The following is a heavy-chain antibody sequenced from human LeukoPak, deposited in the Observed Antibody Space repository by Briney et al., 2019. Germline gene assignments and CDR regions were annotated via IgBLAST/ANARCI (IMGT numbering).Heavy chain of an antibody. V-gene: IGHV1-2*02. D-gene: IGHD2-2*01. CDR1: GYTFTGYY. CDR3: AGAAAPYAGYFQH. J-gene: IGHJ1*01. CDR2: INPNSGGT. Sequence: ASVKLSCKASGYTFTGYYMHWVRQAPGQGLEWMGWINPNSGGTNYAQKFQGRVTMTGDTSISTVYMELSRLRSDDTAVYYCAGAAAPYAGYFQHWGQGTLVTVSS.